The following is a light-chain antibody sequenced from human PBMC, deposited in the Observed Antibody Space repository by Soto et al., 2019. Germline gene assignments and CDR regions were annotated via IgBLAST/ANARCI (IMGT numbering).Light chain of an antibody. CDR2: GAS. Sequence: QSVSSNLAWYQQKPCQAPRLLIYGASTRATGIPDRFSGSRSGTAVSLTLLSREPEVFVVYYGQRYGNPRSSTLGRGTKVDIK. V-gene: IGKV3-20*01. CDR3: QRYGNPRSST. J-gene: IGKJ4*02. CDR1: QSVSSN.